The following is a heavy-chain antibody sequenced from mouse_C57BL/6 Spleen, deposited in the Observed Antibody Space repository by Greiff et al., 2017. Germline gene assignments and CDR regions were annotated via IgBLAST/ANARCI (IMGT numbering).Heavy chain of an antibody. Sequence: VQLQQSGAELVRPGTSVKVSCKASGYAFTNYLIEWVKQRPGQGLEWIGVINPGSGGTNYNEKFKGKATLTADKSSSTAYMQLSSLTSEDSAVYFCARSRLFYAMDDWGQGTSVTVSS. V-gene: IGHV1-54*01. J-gene: IGHJ4*01. CDR3: ARSRLFYAMDD. D-gene: IGHD3-2*02. CDR2: INPGSGGT. CDR1: GYAFTNYL.